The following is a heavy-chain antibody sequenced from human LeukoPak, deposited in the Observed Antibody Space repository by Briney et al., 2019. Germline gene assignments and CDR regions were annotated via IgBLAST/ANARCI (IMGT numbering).Heavy chain of an antibody. D-gene: IGHD2-2*01. Sequence: GGSLRLSCAASGFTFSDYYMSWFRQAPGKGLEWVSYVSSSGSTMYYADSVKGRFTMSRDNAKNSLYLQMNSLRAEDTAVYYYAREESYGSSTSCSMPSGNWGQRTLVTVSS. J-gene: IGHJ1*01. V-gene: IGHV3-11*01. CDR1: GFTFSDYY. CDR3: AREESYGSSTSCSMPSGN. CDR2: VSSSGSTM.